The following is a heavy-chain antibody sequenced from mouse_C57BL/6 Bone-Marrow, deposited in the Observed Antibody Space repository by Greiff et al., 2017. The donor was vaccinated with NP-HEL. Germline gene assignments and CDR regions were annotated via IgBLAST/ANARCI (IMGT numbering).Heavy chain of an antibody. CDR1: GFTFSSYA. V-gene: IGHV5-4*01. CDR2: ISDGGSYT. D-gene: IGHD1-1*01. CDR3: ARDYGSSYAWFAY. J-gene: IGHJ3*01. Sequence: DVKLVASGGGLVKPGGSLKLSCAASGFTFSSYAMSWVRQTPEKRLEWVATISDGGSYTYYPDNVKGRFTISRDNAKNNLYLQMSHLKSEDTAMYYCARDYGSSYAWFAYWGQGTLVTVSA.